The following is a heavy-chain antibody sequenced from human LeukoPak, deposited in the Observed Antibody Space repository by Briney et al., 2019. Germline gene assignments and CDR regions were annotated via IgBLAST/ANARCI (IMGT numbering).Heavy chain of an antibody. CDR1: GGTFSSYA. D-gene: IGHD2-2*01. CDR2: IIPIFGTA. Sequence: SVKVSCKASGGTFSSYAISWVRQAPGQGLEWMGGIIPIFGTANYAQKFQGRVTITADESTSTAYMELSSLRSEDTAVYYCARDTRHRYCSSTSCYRGWLDPWGQGTLVTVSS. CDR3: ARDTRHRYCSSTSCYRGWLDP. J-gene: IGHJ5*02. V-gene: IGHV1-69*13.